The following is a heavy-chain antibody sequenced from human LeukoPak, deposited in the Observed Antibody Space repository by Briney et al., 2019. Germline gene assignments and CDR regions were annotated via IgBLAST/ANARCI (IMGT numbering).Heavy chain of an antibody. CDR3: AKSITIFGVVGNAFDI. CDR1: GFTISINY. V-gene: IGHV3-53*01. D-gene: IGHD3-3*01. CDR2: IYSGGST. J-gene: IGHJ3*02. Sequence: GGSLRLSCAASGFTISINYMSWVRQAPGKGLEWVSVIYSGGSTYYADSVKGRFTISRDNSKSTLYLQMSSLRAEDTAVYYCAKSITIFGVVGNAFDIWGQGTMVTVSS.